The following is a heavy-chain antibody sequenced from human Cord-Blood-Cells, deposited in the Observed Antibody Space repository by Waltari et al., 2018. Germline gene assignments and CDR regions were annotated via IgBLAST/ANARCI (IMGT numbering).Heavy chain of an antibody. D-gene: IGHD3-22*01. Sequence: QVQLVQSGAEVKKPGASVKVSCKASGYTFTGYYMHWVRQAPGQGLEWMGWINPNSGGTNYAQKFQGWVTMTRDTSISTAYMELSRLRSDDTAVYYCAREWSYYDSSGYYVDYWGQGTLVTVSS. CDR3: AREWSYYDSSGYYVDY. CDR2: INPNSGGT. V-gene: IGHV1-2*04. J-gene: IGHJ4*02. CDR1: GYTFTGYY.